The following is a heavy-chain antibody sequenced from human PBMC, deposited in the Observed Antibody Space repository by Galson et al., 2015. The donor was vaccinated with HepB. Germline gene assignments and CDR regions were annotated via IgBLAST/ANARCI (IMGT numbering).Heavy chain of an antibody. CDR1: GFTFSNYA. CDR2: ISYDGSIK. J-gene: IGHJ4*02. Sequence: SLRLSCAVSGFTFSNYAMHWVRQAPGKGLEWVALISYDGSIKNYADSVKGRFTISRDNSKNTLYLQMNSLRAEDTAVYYCARDYDSSGYHYRYFEDWGQGTLVTVSS. CDR3: ARDYDSSGYHYRYFED. D-gene: IGHD3-22*01. V-gene: IGHV3-30-3*01.